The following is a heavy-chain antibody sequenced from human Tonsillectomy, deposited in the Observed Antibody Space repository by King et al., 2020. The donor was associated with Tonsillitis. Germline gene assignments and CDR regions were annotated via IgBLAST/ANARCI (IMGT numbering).Heavy chain of an antibody. CDR2: ISSSSTYI. CDR1: GFTFSTYS. CDR3: ARDLTSRIMDWYFDL. J-gene: IGHJ2*01. D-gene: IGHD2-2*01. Sequence: ELQLVQSGGGLLKPGGSLRLSCAASGFTFSTYSMNWVRQAPGKGLEWVSSISSSSTYIYFADSVKGRFTISRDNAKNSLYLQMNSLRAEDTAVYYCARDLTSRIMDWYFDLWGRGTLVTVSS. V-gene: IGHV3-21*01.